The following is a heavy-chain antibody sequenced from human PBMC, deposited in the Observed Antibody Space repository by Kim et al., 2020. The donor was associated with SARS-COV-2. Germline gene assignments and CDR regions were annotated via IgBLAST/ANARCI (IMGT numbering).Heavy chain of an antibody. Sequence: GGSLRLSCAASGFTFSNAWMSWVRQAPGKGLEWVGRIKSKTDGGTTDYAAPVKGRFTISRDDSKNTLYLQMNSLKTEDTAVYYCTTDSGSYSSYYYGMDVWGQGTTATVSS. D-gene: IGHD3-10*01. CDR1: GFTFSNAW. V-gene: IGHV3-15*01. J-gene: IGHJ6*02. CDR2: IKSKTDGGTT. CDR3: TTDSGSYSSYYYGMDV.